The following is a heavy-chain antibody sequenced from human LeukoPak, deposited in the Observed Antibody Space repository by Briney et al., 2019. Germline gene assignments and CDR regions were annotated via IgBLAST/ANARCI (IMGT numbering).Heavy chain of an antibody. Sequence: SETLSLTCTVSGGSIIDSSYYRGWIHQPPGKGLEWIGNIYYFGTTLHNPSLKSRVTMSVDTSKNQFSLKLSSVTAADTAVYYCARDSHAWYGQYYFDFWGQGALVTVSS. V-gene: IGHV4-39*07. D-gene: IGHD6-13*01. J-gene: IGHJ4*02. CDR3: ARDSHAWYGQYYFDF. CDR2: IYYFGTT. CDR1: GGSIIDSSYY.